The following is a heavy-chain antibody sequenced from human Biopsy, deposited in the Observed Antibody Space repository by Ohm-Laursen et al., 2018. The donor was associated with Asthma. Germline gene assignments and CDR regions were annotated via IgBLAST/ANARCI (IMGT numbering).Heavy chain of an antibody. Sequence: SLRLSCTASGLTFRNYGMHWVRQAPGKGLEWVALISFDGSTKYFADSVKGRFTTSRDNSKNTLYLQVNSLRAEDTAVYYCARAISSSWWAVEYWGQGTLVTVSS. CDR1: GLTFRNYG. D-gene: IGHD6-6*01. CDR2: ISFDGSTK. V-gene: IGHV3-30*03. J-gene: IGHJ4*02. CDR3: ARAISSSWWAVEY.